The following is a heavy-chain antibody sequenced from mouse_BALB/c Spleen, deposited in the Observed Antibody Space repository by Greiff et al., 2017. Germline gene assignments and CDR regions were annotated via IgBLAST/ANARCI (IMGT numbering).Heavy chain of an antibody. CDR3: TRSAPLYYGNEPWAMDY. CDR1: GYTFTSYY. CDR2: INPSNGGT. D-gene: IGHD2-1*01. V-gene: IGHV1S81*02. Sequence: QVQLQQPGAELVKPGASVKLSCKASGYTFTSYYMYWVKQRPGQGLEWIGGINPSNGGTNFNVKFKSKATLTVDKSSSTAYMQLSSLTSEDSAVYYCTRSAPLYYGNEPWAMDYWGQGTSVTVSS. J-gene: IGHJ4*01.